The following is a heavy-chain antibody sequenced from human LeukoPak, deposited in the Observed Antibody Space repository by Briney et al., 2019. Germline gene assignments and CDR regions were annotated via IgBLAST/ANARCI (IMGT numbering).Heavy chain of an antibody. CDR3: ARDLRGNIVVIVAADLSLDY. Sequence: GGSLRLSCTASGFTFSSYWMHWVRQAPGKGLEWVANIKHDGSEKYSVASVKGRFTISRDNAKNSVYLQMNTLRAEDTAVYYCARDLRGNIVVIVAADLSLDYWGQGTLVTVAS. CDR1: GFTFSSYW. D-gene: IGHD2-15*01. V-gene: IGHV3-7*01. CDR2: IKHDGSEK. J-gene: IGHJ4*02.